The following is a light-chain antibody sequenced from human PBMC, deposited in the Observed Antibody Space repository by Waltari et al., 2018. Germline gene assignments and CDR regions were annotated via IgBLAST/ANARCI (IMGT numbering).Light chain of an antibody. J-gene: IGKJ1*01. CDR1: QSVGRS. CDR3: QHYVRLPAT. CDR2: DAS. Sequence: EIVLTQSPGTLSLSPGERATLACRASQSVGRSLAWYQQKPGQAPRLLIDDASRRATGIPDRFSGSGSGTDFSLTISTLEPEDFAVYYCQHYVRLPATFGQGTKVEI. V-gene: IGKV3-20*01.